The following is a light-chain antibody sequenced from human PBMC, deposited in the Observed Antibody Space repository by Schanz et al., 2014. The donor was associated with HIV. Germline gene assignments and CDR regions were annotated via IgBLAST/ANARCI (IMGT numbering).Light chain of an antibody. CDR2: DAS. CDR3: QQYAVSSWT. J-gene: IGKJ1*01. Sequence: DIQMTQSPSSLSASVGDRVTITCQASQDISNYLNWYQQKPGKAPKLLISDASNLEIGVPSRFSGGGSGTDFTFTISSLQPDDFATYYCQQYAVSSWTFGLGTRV. V-gene: IGKV1-33*01. CDR1: QDISNY.